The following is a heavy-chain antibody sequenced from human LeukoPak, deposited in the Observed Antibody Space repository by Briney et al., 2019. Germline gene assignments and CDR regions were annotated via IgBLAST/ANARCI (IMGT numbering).Heavy chain of an antibody. D-gene: IGHD6-19*01. CDR3: ARGPRGAKSSGWYLLGFDY. Sequence: PSETLSLTCTVSGGSISSSSYSWSWIRQPPGKGLEWIGEINDSGGTNYNPSLKSRFTISVDTPKNQFSLKLSSVTAADTAIYYCARGPRGAKSSGWYLLGFDYWGQGTLVTVSS. CDR1: GGSISSSSYS. J-gene: IGHJ4*02. CDR2: INDSGGT. V-gene: IGHV4-39*07.